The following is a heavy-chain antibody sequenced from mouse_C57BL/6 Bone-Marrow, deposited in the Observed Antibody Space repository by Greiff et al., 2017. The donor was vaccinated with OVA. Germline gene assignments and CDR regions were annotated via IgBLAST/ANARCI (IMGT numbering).Heavy chain of an antibody. CDR3: ARGSYYGSSYDFDY. D-gene: IGHD1-1*01. CDR2: INPSNGGT. CDR1: GYTLTSYW. J-gene: IGHJ2*01. V-gene: IGHV1-53*01. Sequence: QVQLQQPGTELVKPGASVKLSCKASGYTLTSYWMHWVKQRPGQGLEWIRNINPSNGGTNYNEKFKSKATLTVDKSSSTAYMQLSSLTSEDSAVYYCARGSYYGSSYDFDYWGQGTTLTVSS.